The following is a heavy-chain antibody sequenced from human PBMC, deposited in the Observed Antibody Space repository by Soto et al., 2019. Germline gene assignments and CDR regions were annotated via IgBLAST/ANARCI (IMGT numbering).Heavy chain of an antibody. CDR3: ARDVSPGTSSVYFDAFDI. CDR2: IRKDGSKT. J-gene: IGHJ3*02. V-gene: IGHV3-7*05. Sequence: ESGGGLVQPGGSLRLSCAASGFTFSSDWMTWVRQAPGKGLEWVANIRKDGSKTSYLDSVRGRFTISRDNAQSSLYLQMESLRAEDTALYYCARDVSPGTSSVYFDAFDIWGQGTMVTVSS. CDR1: GFTFSSDW. D-gene: IGHD6-13*01.